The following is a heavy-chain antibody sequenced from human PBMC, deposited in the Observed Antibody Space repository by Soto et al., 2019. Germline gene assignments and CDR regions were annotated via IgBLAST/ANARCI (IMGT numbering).Heavy chain of an antibody. D-gene: IGHD2-15*01. CDR3: AREGPPDIAWFDP. CDR2: GSA. V-gene: IGHV1-69*01. CDR1: GGTFSIYT. Sequence: QVQLVQSGAEVKKPGSSVKVSCKASGGTFSIYTISWVRQAPGQGLEWMGGSANSAQKFQGRLTVTADESTSTVYLELSSLKSEDTAVYYCAREGPPDIAWFDPWGQGTLVSGSS. J-gene: IGHJ5*02.